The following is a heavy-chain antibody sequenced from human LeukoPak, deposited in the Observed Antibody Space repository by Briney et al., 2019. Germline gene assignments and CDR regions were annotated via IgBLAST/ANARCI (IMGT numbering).Heavy chain of an antibody. J-gene: IGHJ4*02. V-gene: IGHV6-1*01. D-gene: IGHD6-19*01. CDR2: TYYRSKWYH. Sequence: SQTLSLTCAISGDSVSSNSAAWNWIRQSPSRGLEWLGRTYYRSKWYHDYAVSVKSRITINPDTSKNQFSLQLNSVTPEDTAVYYCARDLGSGRYDNPNFDYWGQGTLVTVSS. CDR1: GDSVSSNSAA. CDR3: ARDLGSGRYDNPNFDY.